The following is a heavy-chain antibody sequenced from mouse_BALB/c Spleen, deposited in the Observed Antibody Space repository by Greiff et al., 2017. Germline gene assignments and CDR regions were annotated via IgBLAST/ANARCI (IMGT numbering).Heavy chain of an antibody. CDR3: ASTIYSTAWYFDV. CDR2: ISYSGST. CDR1: GYSITSDYA. V-gene: IGHV3-2*02. Sequence: EVKLQESGPGLVKPSQSLSLTCTVTGYSITSDYAWNWIRQFPGNKLEWMGYISYSGSTSYNPSLKSRISITRDTSKNQFFLQLNSVTTEDTATYYCASTIYSTAWYFDVWGAGTTVTVSS. J-gene: IGHJ1*01. D-gene: IGHD2-1*01.